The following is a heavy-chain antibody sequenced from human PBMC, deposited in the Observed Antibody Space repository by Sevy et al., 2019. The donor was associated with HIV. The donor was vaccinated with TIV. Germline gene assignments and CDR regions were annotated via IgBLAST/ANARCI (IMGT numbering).Heavy chain of an antibody. V-gene: IGHV3-23*01. Sequence: GGSLRLSCAASGFTFSKYSMSWVRQPPGKGLEWVSTLSFGCGEIKYADSVQGRFTISRDNSKSSVYLQMNNLRPEDTPVYYCARQVCTKPHDYWGQGTLVTFS. D-gene: IGHD2-8*01. CDR1: GFTFSKYS. CDR3: ARQVCTKPHDY. CDR2: LSFGCGEI. J-gene: IGHJ4*02.